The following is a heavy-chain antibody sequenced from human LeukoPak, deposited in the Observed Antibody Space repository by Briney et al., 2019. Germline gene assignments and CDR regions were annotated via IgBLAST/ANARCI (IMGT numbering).Heavy chain of an antibody. J-gene: IGHJ6*03. CDR2: IKQDESER. Sequence: PGGSLRLSCEGSGFSFSSYWMTWVRQSPGKGPEWVANIKQDESERYTVDSVKGRFTISRDSAKNSVYLHMNSLRAEDTALYYCARLSAYYYGSFFYYYMDVWGKGTTVTVSS. D-gene: IGHD3-10*01. CDR1: GFSFSSYW. CDR3: ARLSAYYYGSFFYYYMDV. V-gene: IGHV3-7*01.